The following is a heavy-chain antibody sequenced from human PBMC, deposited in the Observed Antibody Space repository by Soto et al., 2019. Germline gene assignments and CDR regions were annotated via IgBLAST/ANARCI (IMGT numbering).Heavy chain of an antibody. J-gene: IGHJ6*02. CDR1: GFTFSRYW. CDR2: IKQDGSEE. Sequence: EGQLVESGGGLVQPGGSLRLSCVDSGFTFSRYWMSWVRQAPVKGLEWVGNIKQDGSEENYVDSVKGRFTISRDNAKNSIYLQVNSLRAEDTAVYYCARIAASGRGWDVWGQGTTVVVSS. V-gene: IGHV3-7*01. D-gene: IGHD6-13*01. CDR3: ARIAASGRGWDV.